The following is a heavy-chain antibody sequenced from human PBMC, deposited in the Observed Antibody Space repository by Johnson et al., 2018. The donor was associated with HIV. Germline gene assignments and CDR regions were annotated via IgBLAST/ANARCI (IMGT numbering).Heavy chain of an antibody. D-gene: IGHD6-13*01. V-gene: IGHV3-30-3*01. CDR3: AKDISSSWPRGPAFDI. CDR2: ISYDGSNK. Sequence: VQLVESGGGVVQPGRSLRLSCAASGFTFSSYAMHWVRQAPGKGLEWVAVISYDGSNKYYADSVKGRFTISRDNSKNTLYLQMNSLRAEDTALYYCAKDISSSWPRGPAFDIWGQGTMVTVSS. J-gene: IGHJ3*02. CDR1: GFTFSSYA.